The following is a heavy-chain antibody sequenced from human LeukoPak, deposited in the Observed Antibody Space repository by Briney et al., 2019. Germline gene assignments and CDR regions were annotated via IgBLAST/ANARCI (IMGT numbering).Heavy chain of an antibody. Sequence: GGSLRLSCAASGFTVSSNYMSWVRQAPGKGLEWVSVIYSGGSTYYADSVKGRFTISRDNSKNTLYLQMNSLRAEDTAVYYCGRGGELQNFDYWGQGTLVTVSS. J-gene: IGHJ4*02. D-gene: IGHD1-26*01. CDR3: GRGGELQNFDY. CDR2: IYSGGST. V-gene: IGHV3-53*01. CDR1: GFTVSSNY.